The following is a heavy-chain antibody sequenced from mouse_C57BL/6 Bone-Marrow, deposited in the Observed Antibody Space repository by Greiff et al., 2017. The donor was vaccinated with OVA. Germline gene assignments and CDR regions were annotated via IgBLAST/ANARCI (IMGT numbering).Heavy chain of an antibody. Sequence: VKLQESGAELARPDASVKMSCKASGYTFTSYTIHWVKQRPGQGLEWIGYIDPTNDYTNYNQKFKGKATLTADKSSSTAYMQLSSLTSEDSAVYYCKRGYYFDYWGQGTTLTVSS. CDR2: IDPTNDYT. CDR1: GYTFTSYT. CDR3: KRGYYFDY. J-gene: IGHJ2*01. V-gene: IGHV1-4*01.